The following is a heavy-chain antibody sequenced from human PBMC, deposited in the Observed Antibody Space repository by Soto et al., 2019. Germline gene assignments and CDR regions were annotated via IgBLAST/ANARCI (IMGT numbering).Heavy chain of an antibody. J-gene: IGHJ6*02. D-gene: IGHD6-6*01. CDR2: ISSSGSTI. CDR1: GFTFSSYE. V-gene: IGHV3-48*03. Sequence: TGGSLRLSCTASGFTFSSYEMNWVRQAPGKGLEWVSYISSSGSTIYYADSVKGRFTISRDNAKNSLYLQMNSLRAEDTAVYYCARDRRXRGVYSSSSGYYYGMDVWGQGTTVTVSS. CDR3: ARDRRXRGVYSSSSGYYYGMDV.